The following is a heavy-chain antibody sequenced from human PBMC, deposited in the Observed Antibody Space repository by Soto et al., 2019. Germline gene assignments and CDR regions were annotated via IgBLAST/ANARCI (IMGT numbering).Heavy chain of an antibody. CDR2: ISAYNGNT. Sequence: QVQLMQSGAEVKKPGAAVKVYCKASGYTFINYGINWVRQAPGQGLEWMGWISAYNGNTKDAQKFQGRVTLTTDTSTSTAYMELSGLRYVDTAVYYCARDMVTFGGVFVSGYWGQGTLVTVSS. CDR3: ARDMVTFGGVFVSGY. D-gene: IGHD3-16*02. V-gene: IGHV1-18*01. J-gene: IGHJ4*02. CDR1: GYTFINYG.